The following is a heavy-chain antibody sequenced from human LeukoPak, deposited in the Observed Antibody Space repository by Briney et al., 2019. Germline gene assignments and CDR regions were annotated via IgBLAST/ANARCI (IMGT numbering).Heavy chain of an antibody. CDR2: ISSSSSYI. CDR3: ARDWAHYYGSGSFH. V-gene: IGHV3-21*01. J-gene: IGHJ4*02. Sequence: GGSLRLSCAASGFTFSSYSMNWVRQAPGKGLEWVSSISSSSSYIYYADSVKGRFTISRDNAKNSLYLQMNSLRAEDTAVYYCARDWAHYYGSGSFHWGQGTLVTVSS. D-gene: IGHD3-10*01. CDR1: GFTFSSYS.